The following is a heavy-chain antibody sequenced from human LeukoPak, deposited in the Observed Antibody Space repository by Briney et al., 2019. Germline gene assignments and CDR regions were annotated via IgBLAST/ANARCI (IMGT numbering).Heavy chain of an antibody. Sequence: GASVKASCKASGYTFTSYGISWVRQAPGQGLEWMGWINAGNGNTKYSQEFQGRVTITRDTSASTAYMELSSLRSEDMAVYYCARDDGSTWSLDYWGQGTLVTVSS. CDR1: GYTFTSYG. CDR2: INAGNGNT. J-gene: IGHJ4*02. CDR3: ARDDGSTWSLDY. V-gene: IGHV1-3*03. D-gene: IGHD5-24*01.